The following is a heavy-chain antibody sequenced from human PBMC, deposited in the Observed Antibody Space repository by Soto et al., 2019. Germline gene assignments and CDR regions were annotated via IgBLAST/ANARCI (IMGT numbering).Heavy chain of an antibody. D-gene: IGHD2-8*01. Sequence: QVQLVQSGAEVKEPGASVKVSCKDSGYTFTDSYIHWVRQAPGQGLEWMGWIVADGGTTHYAQKFRGRVTLTRDTSVSTAYMDLSGLKYDDTAIYYCVTQCNGFDPWGQGTLVIVSS. CDR2: IVADGGTT. CDR1: GYTFTDSY. CDR3: VTQCNGFDP. V-gene: IGHV1-2*02. J-gene: IGHJ5*02.